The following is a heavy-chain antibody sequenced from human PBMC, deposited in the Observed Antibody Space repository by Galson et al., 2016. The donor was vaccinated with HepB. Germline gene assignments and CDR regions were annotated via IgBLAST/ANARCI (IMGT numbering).Heavy chain of an antibody. Sequence: SLRLSCAASGFTFSSYAMHWVRQAPGKGLEWVAMMSYDGGKKYYADSVKGRFTISRDNSENTLYLQMRSLRPEDTAGYYCVRGDSSGYYSGSRGFDNWGQGALVTVSS. D-gene: IGHD3-22*01. CDR2: MSYDGGKK. CDR3: VRGDSSGYYSGSRGFDN. J-gene: IGHJ4*02. V-gene: IGHV3-30*04. CDR1: GFTFSSYA.